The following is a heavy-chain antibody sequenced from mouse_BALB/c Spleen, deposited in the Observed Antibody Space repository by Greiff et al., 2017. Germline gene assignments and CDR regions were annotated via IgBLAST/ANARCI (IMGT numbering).Heavy chain of an antibody. D-gene: IGHD2-10*01. V-gene: IGHV1-82*01. J-gene: IGHJ2*01. CDR1: DYAFSSPW. CDR2: IDPGDGDT. CDR3: ARGTYYGNYLDYFDY. Sequence: QVHVKESGPELVKPGASVKISCKASDYAFSSPWMNWVKQRPGQGLEWIGRIDPGDGDTNYNGKVKGKATLTADKSSSTAYMQLSSLTSVDSAVYFCARGTYYGNYLDYFDYWGQGTTLTVSS.